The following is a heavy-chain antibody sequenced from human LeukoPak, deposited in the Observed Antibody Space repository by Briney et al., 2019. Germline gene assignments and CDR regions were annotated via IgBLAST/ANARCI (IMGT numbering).Heavy chain of an antibody. CDR2: ISYSGNT. J-gene: IGHJ6*03. D-gene: IGHD2-8*01. Sequence: SETLSLTCTVSGGSINSHYWSWVRQPPGKGLVWIGYISYSGNTNYNPSLKSRVTILMHTSKNQLSLKLNSVTAADTAVYYCASSGQCTNGLCRDVGYMDVWGKGTTVTVSS. CDR1: GGSINSHY. CDR3: ASSGQCTNGLCRDVGYMDV. V-gene: IGHV4-59*11.